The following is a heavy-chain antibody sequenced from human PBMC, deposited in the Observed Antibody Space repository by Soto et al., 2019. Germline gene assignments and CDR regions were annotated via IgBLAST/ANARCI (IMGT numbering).Heavy chain of an antibody. V-gene: IGHV3-23*01. CDR1: GFTFSSYA. CDR2: ISGSGDST. CDR3: AKRRGSTNVCSGVCSSKDG. Sequence: EEQLLDSGGGLVQPGGSLRLSCAASGFTFSSYAMSWVRQAPGKGLEWVSAISGSGDSTYYADSVRGRFTISRENSKNPVDIQGNRLRAGDQAVNSWAKRRGSTNVCSGVCSSKDGWGQGTKVTVS. D-gene: IGHD3-16*01. J-gene: IGHJ6*02.